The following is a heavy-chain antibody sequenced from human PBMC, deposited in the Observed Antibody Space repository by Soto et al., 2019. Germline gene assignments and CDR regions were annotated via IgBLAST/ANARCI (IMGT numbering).Heavy chain of an antibody. V-gene: IGHV4-34*01. CDR3: ARVVGYIVVVPAAIPYLDY. D-gene: IGHD2-2*01. CDR2: INHRGST. CDR1: GGSFSGYC. J-gene: IGHJ4*02. Sequence: LENLFLTKAVYGGSFSGYCWSWVRQPPGTGLKWNREINHRGSTTYNPSLKSRVTISVDTSKNQFSLKLSSVTAADTAVYYCARVVGYIVVVPAAIPYLDYWGQGTXVTVSS.